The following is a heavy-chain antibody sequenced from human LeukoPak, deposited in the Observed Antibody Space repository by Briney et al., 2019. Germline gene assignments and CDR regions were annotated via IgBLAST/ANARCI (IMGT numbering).Heavy chain of an antibody. Sequence: ASVKVSCKASGYTFTSYDINWVRQATGQGLEWMGWMNPNSGNTGYVQKFQGRVTITRNTSISTAYMELSSLRSDDTAVYYCARGGDLPIVPAAINWFDPWGQGTLVTVSS. CDR3: ARGGDLPIVPAAINWFDP. J-gene: IGHJ5*02. D-gene: IGHD2-2*01. V-gene: IGHV1-8*03. CDR1: GYTFTSYD. CDR2: MNPNSGNT.